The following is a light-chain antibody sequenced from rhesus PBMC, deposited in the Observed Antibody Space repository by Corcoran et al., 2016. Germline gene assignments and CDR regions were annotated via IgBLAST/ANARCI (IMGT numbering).Light chain of an antibody. J-gene: IGKJ3*01. Sequence: DIQMTQSPSSLSASVGDRVTITCRASQGITNGLAWYQQKPGETPKLLIYGASSLQSGIPSRFSGSGSGTDFTLTISSLQSEDFATYYCQHYYITPFTFGPGTKLDIK. CDR1: QGITNG. CDR2: GAS. V-gene: IGKV1-33*02. CDR3: QHYYITPFT.